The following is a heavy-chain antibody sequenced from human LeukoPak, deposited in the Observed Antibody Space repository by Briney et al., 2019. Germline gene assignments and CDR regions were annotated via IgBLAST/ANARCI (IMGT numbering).Heavy chain of an antibody. CDR3: AGEGSYYFDY. CDR2: ISSSSSTI. J-gene: IGHJ4*02. CDR1: GFTFSSYS. D-gene: IGHD1-26*01. V-gene: IGHV3-48*01. Sequence: GGSLRLSCAAPGFTFSSYSMNWVRQAPGKGLEWVSYISSSSSTIYYADSVKGRFTISRDNAKNSLYLQMNSLRAEDTAVYYCAGEGSYYFDYWGQGTLVTVSS.